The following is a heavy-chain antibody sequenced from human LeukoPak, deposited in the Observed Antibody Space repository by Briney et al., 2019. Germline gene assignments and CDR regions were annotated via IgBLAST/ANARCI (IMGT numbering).Heavy chain of an antibody. J-gene: IGHJ4*02. Sequence: ASVTVSCKASGYTFTNYHIHWVRQAPGQGLEWMGIINPSEGSTIHAQRFQGRVTMTRATSTTTVYMELSSLRSEDTAVYYCARGTYCGGDCNSLGANYYFDFWGQGSLVTVSS. CDR3: ARGTYCGGDCNSLGANYYFDF. CDR1: GYTFTNYH. V-gene: IGHV1-46*01. CDR2: INPSEGST. D-gene: IGHD2-21*02.